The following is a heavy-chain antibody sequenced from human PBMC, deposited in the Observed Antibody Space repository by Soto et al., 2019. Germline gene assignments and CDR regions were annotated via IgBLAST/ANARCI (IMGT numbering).Heavy chain of an antibody. Sequence: QVQLVQSGAEVKKPGSSVKVSCKASGGTFSSYAISWVRQAPGQGLEWMGGIIPIFGTANYAQKFQGRVTITADESTSTAYMELSSLRSEDTAVYYCARVGGLRFLEWLPYTFYYYYGMDVWGQGTTVTFSS. CDR1: GGTFSSYA. CDR3: ARVGGLRFLEWLPYTFYYYYGMDV. J-gene: IGHJ6*02. V-gene: IGHV1-69*01. CDR2: IIPIFGTA. D-gene: IGHD3-3*01.